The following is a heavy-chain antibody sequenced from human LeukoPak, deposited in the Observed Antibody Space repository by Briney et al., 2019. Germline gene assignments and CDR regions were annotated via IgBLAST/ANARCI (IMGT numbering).Heavy chain of an antibody. V-gene: IGHV3-74*01. CDR2: VNSDGTGT. CDR1: GFTFSSYW. CDR3: IRTLIVATSPYMDV. J-gene: IGHJ6*03. Sequence: GGSLRLSCAASGFTFSSYWMHWVRQAPGKGLVWVSRVNSDGTGTTYADSVEGRFTISRDNAKNTVHLQMISLRAEDTAIYYCIRTLIVATSPYMDVWGKGTTVTVSS. D-gene: IGHD5-12*01.